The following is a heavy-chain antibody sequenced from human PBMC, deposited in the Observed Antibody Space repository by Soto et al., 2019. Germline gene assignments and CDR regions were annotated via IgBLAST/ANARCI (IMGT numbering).Heavy chain of an antibody. CDR3: ARDSQRGPERFLEWLLDRYYGMDV. CDR1: GFTFSSYW. V-gene: IGHV3-74*01. D-gene: IGHD3-3*01. J-gene: IGHJ6*02. Sequence: GGSLRLSCAASGFTFSSYWMHWVRQAPGKGLVWVSRINSDGSSTSYADSVKGRFTISRDNAKNTLYLQMNSLRAEDTAVYYCARDSQRGPERFLEWLLDRYYGMDVWRQGTTVTVSS. CDR2: INSDGSST.